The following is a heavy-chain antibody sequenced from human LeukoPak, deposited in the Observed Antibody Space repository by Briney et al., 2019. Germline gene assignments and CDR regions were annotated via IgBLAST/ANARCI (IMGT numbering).Heavy chain of an antibody. V-gene: IGHV1-69*13. J-gene: IGHJ4*02. D-gene: IGHD3-10*01. CDR3: ARLPMVRGGIGDY. CDR2: IIPIFGTA. Sequence: SVKVSCKASGGTFSSYAISWVRQAPGQGLEWMGGIIPIFGTANYAQKFQGRVTITADESTSTAYMELSSLRSEDTAVYYCARLPMVRGGIGDYWGQGTLVTVSS. CDR1: GGTFSSYA.